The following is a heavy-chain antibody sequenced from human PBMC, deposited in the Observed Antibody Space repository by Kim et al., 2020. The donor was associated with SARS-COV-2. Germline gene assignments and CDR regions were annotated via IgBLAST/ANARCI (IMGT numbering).Heavy chain of an antibody. Sequence: SETLSLTCTVSGGSISTYYWSWIRQPPGKGLEWIGDIFYSGTTNYNPSLKSPVIISVDTSKKQFSLKQTYVTAADTAVYYCARRYDFWSGHYNRYYQGM. D-gene: IGHD3-3*01. CDR2: IFYSGTT. J-gene: IGHJ6*01. V-gene: IGHV4-59*01. CDR1: GGSISTYY. CDR3: ARRYDFWSGHYNRYYQGM.